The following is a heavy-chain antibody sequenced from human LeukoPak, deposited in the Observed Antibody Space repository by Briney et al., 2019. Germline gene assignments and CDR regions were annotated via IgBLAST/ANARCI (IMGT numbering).Heavy chain of an antibody. CDR3: AKSKGSSSGAFDI. Sequence: GASLRLSCAASGFTFRSYAMSWVRQAPGKGLEWVSTISGSGDTTYYADSVKGRFTISRDNSKNTLYLQMNSLRVEDTAVYYCAKSKGSSSGAFDIWGQGTMVTVSS. CDR1: GFTFRSYA. V-gene: IGHV3-23*01. CDR2: ISGSGDTT. D-gene: IGHD2-2*01. J-gene: IGHJ3*02.